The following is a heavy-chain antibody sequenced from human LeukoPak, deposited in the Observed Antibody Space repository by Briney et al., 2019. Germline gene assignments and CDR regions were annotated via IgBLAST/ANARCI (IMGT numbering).Heavy chain of an antibody. CDR1: GGSFSGYY. D-gene: IGHD4-17*01. CDR3: ARGLFHDYGDYDQLTAGDY. J-gene: IGHJ4*02. CDR2: INHSGST. Sequence: SETLSFNCAGYGGSFSGYYWSWLRHPPGKGREWIGKINHSGSTNYNPSLKSRVTISVDTSKNQFYLKLSSVTAADTAVYYCARGLFHDYGDYDQLTAGDYWGQGTLVTVSS. V-gene: IGHV4-34*01.